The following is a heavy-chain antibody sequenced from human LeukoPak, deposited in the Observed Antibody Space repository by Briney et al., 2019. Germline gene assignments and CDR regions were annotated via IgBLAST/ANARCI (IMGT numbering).Heavy chain of an antibody. CDR1: GGTFSSYA. CDR3: ARDRLHYYDSSGQYNWFDP. D-gene: IGHD3-22*01. V-gene: IGHV1-69*13. CDR2: IIPIFGTA. Sequence: ASVKVSCKASGGTFSSYAISWVRQAPGQGLEWMGGIIPIFGTASYAQKFQGRVTITADESTSTAYMELSSLRSEDTAVYYCARDRLHYYDSSGQYNWFDPWGQGTLVTVSS. J-gene: IGHJ5*02.